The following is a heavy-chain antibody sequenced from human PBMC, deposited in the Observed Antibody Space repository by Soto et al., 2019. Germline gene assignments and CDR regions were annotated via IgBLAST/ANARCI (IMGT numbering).Heavy chain of an antibody. CDR2: IQSKIDGGTA. Sequence: EVQLVESGGGLVKPGGSLRLSCAASGFIFSTAWISWVRQAPGKGLEWVGRIQSKIDGGTADNAAPVKGRFTISRADSKNTLYLQMNSLKTEDTAVYYCTTDSRGDGAWGQGTMVTVSS. J-gene: IGHJ4*02. V-gene: IGHV3-15*01. D-gene: IGHD2-21*02. CDR3: TTDSRGDGA. CDR1: GFIFSTAW.